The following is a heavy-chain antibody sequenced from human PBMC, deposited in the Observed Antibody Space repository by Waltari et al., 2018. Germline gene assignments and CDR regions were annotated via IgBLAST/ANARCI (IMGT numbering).Heavy chain of an antibody. D-gene: IGHD1-1*01. CDR2: FTSGGGGT. Sequence: VQLLESGGGLVQPGGSLRLSWVASGFTFSSYSMPWVRQAPGKGLEWVSTFTSGGGGTYYADSVKGRFTISRDDSKDTVYLQMDSLRADDAALYYCARDFRTTTTGDAFDVWGQGTVVTVSS. CDR1: GFTFSSYS. CDR3: ARDFRTTTTGDAFDV. V-gene: IGHV3-23*01. J-gene: IGHJ3*01.